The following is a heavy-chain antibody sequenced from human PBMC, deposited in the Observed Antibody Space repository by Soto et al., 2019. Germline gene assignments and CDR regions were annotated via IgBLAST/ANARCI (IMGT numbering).Heavy chain of an antibody. Sequence: EVQLLESGGGLVQPGGTLRLSCAASGFTFSSYAMSWVRQAPGKRLEWVSAISGSGGSTYYADSVKGRFTISRDNSKITLYLQMNSLRAEDTAVYYCAKCLKGWLQLLDYWCQGTLFTVSS. CDR3: AKCLKGWLQLLDY. J-gene: IGHJ4*02. CDR1: GFTFSSYA. D-gene: IGHD5-12*01. V-gene: IGHV3-23*01. CDR2: ISGSGGST.